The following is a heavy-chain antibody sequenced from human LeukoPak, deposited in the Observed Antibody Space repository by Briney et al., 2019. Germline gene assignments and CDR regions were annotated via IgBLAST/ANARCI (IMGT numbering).Heavy chain of an antibody. CDR2: IYYTGGT. V-gene: IGHV4-39*01. Sequence: PSETLSLTCTVSGGSISSSGYYWGWIRQPPRKGLEWIGSIYYTGGTYYNPSLKSRVTISVDTSKNQFSLKLSSVTAADTAVYYCARRVRGYGDTLFDYWGQGTLVTVSS. D-gene: IGHD3-10*01. J-gene: IGHJ4*02. CDR1: GGSISSSGYY. CDR3: ARRVRGYGDTLFDY.